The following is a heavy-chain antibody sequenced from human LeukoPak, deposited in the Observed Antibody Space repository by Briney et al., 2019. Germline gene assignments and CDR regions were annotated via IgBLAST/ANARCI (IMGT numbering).Heavy chain of an antibody. CDR1: GASISSSYYY. V-gene: IGHV4-39*01. J-gene: IGHJ3*02. D-gene: IGHD3-10*01. Sequence: SETLSLTCTVSGASISSSYYYWGWIRQPPGKGLEWIGSIYYSGSTFHNPSLKSRVTVSVDTSKNQISLNLTSVTAADTAVYYCARAVPYRSNSGSYPATESFDIWGQGTMVTVSS. CDR2: IYYSGST. CDR3: ARAVPYRSNSGSYPATESFDI.